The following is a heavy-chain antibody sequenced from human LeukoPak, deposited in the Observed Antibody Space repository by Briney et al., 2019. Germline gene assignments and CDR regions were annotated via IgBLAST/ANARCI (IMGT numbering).Heavy chain of an antibody. CDR3: ARDKSRTYGSADAFDI. Sequence: SETLSLTCTVSGGSISSYYWSWIRQPPGKGLEWIGYIYYSGSTYYNPSLKSRVTISVHTSKNQFSLKLSSVTAADTAVYYCARDKSRTYGSADAFDIWGQGTMVTVSS. CDR1: GGSISSYY. J-gene: IGHJ3*02. V-gene: IGHV4-59*01. CDR2: IYYSGST. D-gene: IGHD3-10*01.